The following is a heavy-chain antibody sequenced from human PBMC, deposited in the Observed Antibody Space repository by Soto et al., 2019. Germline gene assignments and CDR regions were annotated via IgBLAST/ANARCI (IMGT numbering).Heavy chain of an antibody. D-gene: IGHD3-9*01. CDR2: INPNSGGT. CDR1: GYTFTGYY. V-gene: IGHV1-2*02. Sequence: ASVKVSCKASGYTFTGYYMHWVRQAPGQGLEWMGWINPNSGGTNYAQKFQGRVTMTRDTSISTAYMELSRLRSDDTAVYYCASTALDYDILTGYQAVYYYYGMDVWGQGTTVTVS. CDR3: ASTALDYDILTGYQAVYYYYGMDV. J-gene: IGHJ6*02.